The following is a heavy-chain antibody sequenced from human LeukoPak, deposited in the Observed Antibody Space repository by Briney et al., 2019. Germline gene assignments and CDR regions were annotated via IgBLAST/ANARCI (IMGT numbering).Heavy chain of an antibody. J-gene: IGHJ3*02. CDR2: IDYSGST. Sequence: MTSETLSLTCTVSGGSISSYYWSWIRQPPGKGLEWIGYIDYSGSTYYNPSLKSRVTISVDTSKNQFSLKLSSVTAADTAVYYCARDMPPYDSSGRDAFDIWGQGTMVTVSS. CDR1: GGSISSYY. V-gene: IGHV4-59*12. D-gene: IGHD3-22*01. CDR3: ARDMPPYDSSGRDAFDI.